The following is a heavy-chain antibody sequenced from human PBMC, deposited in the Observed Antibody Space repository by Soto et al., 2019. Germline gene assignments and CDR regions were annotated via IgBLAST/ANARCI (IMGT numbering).Heavy chain of an antibody. CDR3: ARAGYSYEKGTNMDV. V-gene: IGHV4-31*03. CDR1: GGSISSGGYY. CDR2: IYYSGST. J-gene: IGHJ6*02. Sequence: QVQLPESGPGLVKPSQTLSLPCTLSGGSISSGGYYWSWIRQHPGKGLEWIGYIYYSGSTYYNPSLNSRVTISVDTSKHQFSLKLSSVTAADKAVYYCARAGYSYEKGTNMDVWGQGTTVTVSS. D-gene: IGHD5-18*01.